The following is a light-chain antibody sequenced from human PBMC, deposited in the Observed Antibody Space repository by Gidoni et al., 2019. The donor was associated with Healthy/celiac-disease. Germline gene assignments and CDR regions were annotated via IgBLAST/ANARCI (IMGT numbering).Light chain of an antibody. CDR2: GAS. CDR1: QSVSSSY. J-gene: IGKJ3*01. CDR3: QQYGSSRIFT. V-gene: IGKV3-20*01. Sequence: EIVLTQSPGTLSLSPGERATLSCRASQSVSSSYLAWYQQKPGQAPKLLIYGASSRATGIPDRFSGSGSGTDFTLTISRLEPEDFAVYYCQQYGSSRIFTFGTGTKVDIK.